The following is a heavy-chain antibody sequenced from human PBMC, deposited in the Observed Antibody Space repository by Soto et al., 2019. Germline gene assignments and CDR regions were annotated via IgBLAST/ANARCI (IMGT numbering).Heavy chain of an antibody. CDR1: GFTFSSYA. J-gene: IGHJ4*02. D-gene: IGHD2-15*01. Sequence: EVQLLESGGGLVQPGGSLRLSCAASGFTFSSYAMSWVRQAPGKGLEWVSAISGSGGSTYYADSVKGRFTISRDNSKNTLYLQMNSLRAEDTAVYYCAKDEGYCSGGSCYELRGWVAGDYWGQGTLVTVSS. V-gene: IGHV3-23*01. CDR2: ISGSGGST. CDR3: AKDEGYCSGGSCYELRGWVAGDY.